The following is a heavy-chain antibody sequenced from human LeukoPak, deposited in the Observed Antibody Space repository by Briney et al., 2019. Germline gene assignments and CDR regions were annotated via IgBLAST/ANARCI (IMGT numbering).Heavy chain of an antibody. CDR3: ARRDRASSPPYYYYGMDV. CDR2: INPNSGGT. J-gene: IGHJ6*02. V-gene: IGHV1-2*02. CDR1: GYTFTGYY. D-gene: IGHD1-14*01. Sequence: GASVKVSCKASGYTFTGYYMHWVRQAPGQGLEWMGWINPNSGGTNYAQKFQGRVTMTRDTSISTAYMELSRLRSDDTAVYCCARRDRASSPPYYYYGMDVWGQGTTVTVSS.